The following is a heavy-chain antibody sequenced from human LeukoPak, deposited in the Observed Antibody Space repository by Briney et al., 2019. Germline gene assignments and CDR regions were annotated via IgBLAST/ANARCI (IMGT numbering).Heavy chain of an antibody. CDR1: GYTITSND. CDR3: ARVYCSSTSCHRIYYYYGMDV. J-gene: IGHJ6*02. D-gene: IGHD2-2*01. V-gene: IGHV1-8*01. CDR2: MNPNSGNT. Sequence: ASVKVSCKASGYTITSNDINWVRQATGQGLEWMGWMNPNSGNTGYAQKFQGRVTMTRNTSISTAYMELSSLRSEDTAVYYCARVYCSSTSCHRIYYYYGMDVWGLGTTVTVSS.